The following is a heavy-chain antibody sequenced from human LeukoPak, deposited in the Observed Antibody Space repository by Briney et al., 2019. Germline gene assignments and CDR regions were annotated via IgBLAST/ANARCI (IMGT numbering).Heavy chain of an antibody. CDR3: ARDADAYGRLDY. D-gene: IGHD3-10*01. CDR1: GFTFGSYG. CDR2: ISYDGSEK. J-gene: IGHJ4*02. Sequence: GGSLRLSCAASGFTFGSYGMHWVRQAPGKGLEWVAFISYDGSEKNYADSVKGRSTISRDNFKNRVSLQMNSLNAEDTAVYYCARDADAYGRLDYWGQGTLVTVSS. V-gene: IGHV3-30*19.